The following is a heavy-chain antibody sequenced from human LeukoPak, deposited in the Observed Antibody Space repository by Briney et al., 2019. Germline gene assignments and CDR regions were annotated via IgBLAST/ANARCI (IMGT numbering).Heavy chain of an antibody. D-gene: IGHD3-9*01. CDR3: ARVEDYDILTGFDC. Sequence: GGSLRLSCTASGFSVSTYPMAWVRQAPGKGLQWVSTITASGTDTFYADSVKGRFTISRDNAKNSLYLQMNSLRAEDTAVYYCARVEDYDILTGFDCWGQGTLVTVSS. J-gene: IGHJ4*02. CDR2: ITASGTDT. CDR1: GFSVSTYP. V-gene: IGHV3-21*01.